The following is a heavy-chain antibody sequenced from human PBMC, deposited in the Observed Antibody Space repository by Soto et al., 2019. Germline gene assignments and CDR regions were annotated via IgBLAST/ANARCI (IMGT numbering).Heavy chain of an antibody. D-gene: IGHD3-10*01. CDR2: ISYHGETT. V-gene: IGHV3-64D*06. CDR3: VKERGAPIVNFDY. J-gene: IGHJ4*02. CDR1: GFTFSGYS. Sequence: PGGSLRLSCSGSGFTFSGYSMLWVRQAPGRGLEFVSAISYHGETTHYADSVKGRFTVSRDNSKNTLYLQMSSLQPADTAVYYCVKERGAPIVNFDYWGQGTLVTVSS.